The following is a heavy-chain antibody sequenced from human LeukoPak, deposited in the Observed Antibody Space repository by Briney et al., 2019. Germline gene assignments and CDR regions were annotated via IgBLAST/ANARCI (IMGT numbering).Heavy chain of an antibody. CDR3: ARTRPAADGWGFDY. J-gene: IGHJ4*02. CDR1: GYSCTSYG. CDR2: ISGYNGET. Sequence: GASVKVSCKASGYSCTSYGVCWVRQAPGEGLEWVGWISGYNGETKNTEKLQGRVTMTTDTSTNTAHMELRSLRSDDTAMYYCARTRPAADGWGFDYWGQGTPVIVSS. D-gene: IGHD7-27*01. V-gene: IGHV1-18*01.